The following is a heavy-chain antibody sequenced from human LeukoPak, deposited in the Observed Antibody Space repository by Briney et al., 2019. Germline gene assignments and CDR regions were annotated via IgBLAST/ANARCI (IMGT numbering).Heavy chain of an antibody. D-gene: IGHD3-16*01. CDR1: GGTFSSYA. V-gene: IGHV1-69*05. CDR3: ARDLATFYDY. J-gene: IGHJ4*02. Sequence: SLKVSCKASGGTFSSYAISWVRQAPGQGVEWMGRIIPIFGTANYAQKFQGRVTITTDESTSTAYMELSSLRSEDTAVYCCARDLATFYDYWGQGTLVTVSS. CDR2: IIPIFGTA.